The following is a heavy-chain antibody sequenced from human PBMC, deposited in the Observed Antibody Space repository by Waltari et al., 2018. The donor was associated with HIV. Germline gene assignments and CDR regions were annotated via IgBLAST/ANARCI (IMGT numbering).Heavy chain of an antibody. J-gene: IGHJ5*02. CDR3: RGGSSNYFDP. CDR2: IYYSGST. Sequence: QVQLQESGPGLVKPSETLSLTCSVSSGSISSYNWSWIRQPPGKGLEWIGYIYYSGSTKYKPSLKSRVTISVDTSKNHLSLKLTSVTAADTAVYYARGGSSNYFDPWGQGTLVTVSS. V-gene: IGHV4-59*08. D-gene: IGHD1-26*01. CDR1: SGSISSYN.